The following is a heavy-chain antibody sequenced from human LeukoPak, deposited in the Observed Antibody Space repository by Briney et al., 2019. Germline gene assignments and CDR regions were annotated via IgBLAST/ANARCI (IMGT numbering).Heavy chain of an antibody. CDR2: IKNDGSET. V-gene: IGHV3-7*03. J-gene: IGHJ4*02. Sequence: GGSLRLSCAVSGFIVSSDYMSWVRQAPGKGLEWVGHIKNDGSETYYLDSLKGRFSISRDNTNNALYLQMNSLRVEDTAVYYCVKNDGWFHLAQWGQGTLVTVSS. CDR3: VKNDGWFHLAQ. D-gene: IGHD6-19*01. CDR1: GFIVSSDY.